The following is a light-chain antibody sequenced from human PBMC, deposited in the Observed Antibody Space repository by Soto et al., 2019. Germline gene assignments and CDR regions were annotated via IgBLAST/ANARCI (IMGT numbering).Light chain of an antibody. J-gene: IGLJ1*01. Sequence: QSVLAQPASVSGPPGHSITISCTGTSSDVVGFNSVSWYQLRPGTAPKLILYDVVHLPSGVSYRFSGSKFGNTASLTISGHQAADEADYFCSAYTSTMANVFGSGTKVTVL. CDR2: DVV. V-gene: IGLV2-14*03. CDR3: SAYTSTMANV. CDR1: SSDVVGFNS.